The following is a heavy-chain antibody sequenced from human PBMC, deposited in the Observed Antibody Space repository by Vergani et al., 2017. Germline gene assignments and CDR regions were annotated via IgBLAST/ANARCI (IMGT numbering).Heavy chain of an antibody. V-gene: IGHV3-9*01. Sequence: EVQLVESGGGLVQPGRSLRLSCAASGFTFDDYAMHWVRQAPGKGLEWVSGISWNSGSIGYADSVKGRFTISRDNAKNSLYLQMNSLRAEDTALYYCAKAGHGDYYYYYMDVWGKGTTVTVSS. D-gene: IGHD4-17*01. CDR2: ISWNSGSI. J-gene: IGHJ6*03. CDR3: AKAGHGDYYYYYMDV. CDR1: GFTFDDYA.